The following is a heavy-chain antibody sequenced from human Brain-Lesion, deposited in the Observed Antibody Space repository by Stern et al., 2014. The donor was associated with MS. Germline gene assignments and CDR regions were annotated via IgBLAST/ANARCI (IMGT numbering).Heavy chain of an antibody. J-gene: IGHJ6*02. CDR3: ARDQRGITIFGVVTDYCYLGMDV. Sequence: QLVQSGAEVKKPGASVKVSCKTSGYIFTGYYIHWVRQAPGQGLEWMAWINPNTGGTKYAQKFQGRVTMSRDTSISTAYVELSSLTSDDTAVYYCARDQRGITIFGVVTDYCYLGMDVWGQGTTVTVSS. V-gene: IGHV1-2*02. CDR1: GYIFTGYY. CDR2: INPNTGGT. D-gene: IGHD3-3*01.